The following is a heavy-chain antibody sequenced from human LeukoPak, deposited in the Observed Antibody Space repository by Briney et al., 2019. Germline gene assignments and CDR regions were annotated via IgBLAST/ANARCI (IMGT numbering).Heavy chain of an antibody. D-gene: IGHD1-26*01. J-gene: IGHJ4*02. Sequence: SETLSLTCSVSDGSINSYYWNWVRQPPGKGLEWIGSMYKNVITYYNPSLESRVTISVDMSKNQFSLKLNSVTAADTAVYYRVRRLASGDYHPLGWGQGTLVTVSS. CDR3: VRRLASGDYHPLG. V-gene: IGHV4-4*08. CDR2: MYKNVIT. CDR1: DGSINSYY.